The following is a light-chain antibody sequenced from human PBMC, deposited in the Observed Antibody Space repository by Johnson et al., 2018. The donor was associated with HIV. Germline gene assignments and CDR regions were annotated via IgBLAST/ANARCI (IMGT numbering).Light chain of an antibody. CDR2: ENN. J-gene: IGLJ1*01. V-gene: IGLV1-51*02. CDR3: GTWDSSLSAYV. Sequence: QSVLTQPPSVSAAPGQKVTISCSGSSSNIGNNYVSWYQQLPGTAPKLLIYENNKRPSGIPDRFSGSKYGTSATLAITGLQTGDEADYYCGTWDSSLSAYVFGTGTKVTVL. CDR1: SSNIGNNY.